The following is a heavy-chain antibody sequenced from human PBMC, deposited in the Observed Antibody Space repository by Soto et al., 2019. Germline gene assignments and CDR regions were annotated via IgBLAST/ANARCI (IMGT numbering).Heavy chain of an antibody. CDR2: TYYRSKWYN. J-gene: IGHJ4*02. Sequence: QSPTLSLTCAISGDSVSSNSAAWNWIRQSPSRGLEWLGRTYYRSKWYNDYAVSVKSRITINPDTSKNQFSLQLNSVTPEDTAVYYCARDLTGCSGGSCYSEEGFDYWGQGTLVTVSS. CDR1: GDSVSSNSAA. V-gene: IGHV6-1*01. CDR3: ARDLTGCSGGSCYSEEGFDY. D-gene: IGHD2-15*01.